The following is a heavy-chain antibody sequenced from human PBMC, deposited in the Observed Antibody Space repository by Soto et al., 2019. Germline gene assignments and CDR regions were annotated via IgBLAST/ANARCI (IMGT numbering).Heavy chain of an antibody. D-gene: IGHD3-16*01. J-gene: IGHJ6*02. CDR1: GGTFDDIV. V-gene: IGHV1-69*06. CDR2: FISIFGKP. CDR3: AAGRRGGYGTYYYSLDV. Sequence: ASVKVSCKASGGTFDDIVFSWVRLAPGQGLEWMGGFISIFGKPNYAQKFQGRLAITADKPTSTVYMELSSLKSDDTAVFYCAAGRRGGYGTYYYSLDVWGQGTTVTVSS.